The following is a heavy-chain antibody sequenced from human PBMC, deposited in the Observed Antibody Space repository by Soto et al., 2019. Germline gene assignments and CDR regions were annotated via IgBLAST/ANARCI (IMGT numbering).Heavy chain of an antibody. V-gene: IGHV3-33*01. CDR3: ARAVPGIAAAGRVLDY. Sequence: GGSLRLSCAASGFTFSSYGMHWVRQAPGKGLEWVAVIWYDGSNKYYADSVKGRFTISRDNSKNTLYLQMNSLRAEDTAVYYCARAVPGIAAAGRVLDYWGQGTLVTVSS. D-gene: IGHD6-13*01. CDR1: GFTFSSYG. CDR2: IWYDGSNK. J-gene: IGHJ4*02.